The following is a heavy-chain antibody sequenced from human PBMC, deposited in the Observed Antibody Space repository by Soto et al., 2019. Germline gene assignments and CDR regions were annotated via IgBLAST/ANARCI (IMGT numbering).Heavy chain of an antibody. J-gene: IGHJ4*02. CDR1: GGSVSSTSHF. CDR2: IYYSEST. V-gene: IGHV4-61*01. CDR3: ARDRYSNSPFFDY. D-gene: IGHD6-6*01. Sequence: PSETLSLTCTVSGGSVSSTSHFWSWIRQPPGEGLEWIGYIYYSESTNYNPSLKSRVSMSVDTSKSQFSLKLTSVTAADTAVYYCARDRYSNSPFFDYWGQGALVTVSS.